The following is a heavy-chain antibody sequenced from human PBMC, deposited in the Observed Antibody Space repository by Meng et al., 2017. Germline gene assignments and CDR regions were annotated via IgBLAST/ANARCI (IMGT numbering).Heavy chain of an antibody. CDR3: ARSRSSWYVMGYYYYGMDV. V-gene: IGHV1-3*01. CDR1: GYTFTSYA. Sequence: ASVKVSCKASGYTFTSYAMHWVRQAPGQRLEWMGWINAGNGNTKYSQKFQGRVTITRDTSASTAYMELSSLRSEDTAVYYCARSRSSWYVMGYYYYGMDVWGQGTTVTVSS. D-gene: IGHD6-13*01. CDR2: INAGNGNT. J-gene: IGHJ6*02.